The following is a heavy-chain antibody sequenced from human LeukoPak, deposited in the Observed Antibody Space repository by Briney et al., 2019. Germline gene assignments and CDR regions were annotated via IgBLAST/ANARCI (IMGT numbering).Heavy chain of an antibody. CDR3: ARAEGSGSSFDY. Sequence: PGGSLRLSCVASGFPFRSFSMNWVRQAPGEGLEWVSSISSSSTYIYYADSVKGRFTISRDNAENSLYLQMNSLRVEDTAVYYCARAEGSGSSFDYWGQGTLVTVSS. D-gene: IGHD3-10*01. CDR2: ISSSSTYI. J-gene: IGHJ4*02. V-gene: IGHV3-21*01. CDR1: GFPFRSFS.